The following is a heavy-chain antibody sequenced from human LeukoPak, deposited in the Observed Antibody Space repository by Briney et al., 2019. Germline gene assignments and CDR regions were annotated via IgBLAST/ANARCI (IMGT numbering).Heavy chain of an antibody. D-gene: IGHD4-17*01. CDR1: GFTFSNAW. V-gene: IGHV3-15*01. J-gene: IGHJ5*02. Sequence: PGGSLRLSCAASGFTFSNAWMSWVRQAPGKGLEWVGRIKSKTDGGTTDYAAPVKGRFTISRDDSKNTLYLQMSSLKTEDTAVYYCTTSNGDYDDDNWFDPWGQGTLVTVSS. CDR3: TTSNGDYDDDNWFDP. CDR2: IKSKTDGGTT.